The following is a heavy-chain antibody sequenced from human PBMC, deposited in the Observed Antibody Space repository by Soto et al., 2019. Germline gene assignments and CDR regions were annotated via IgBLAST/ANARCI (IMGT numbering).Heavy chain of an antibody. CDR3: ARDHGTMIVRDAFDI. Sequence: GGSLRLSCAASGFTFSSYAMHWVRQAPGKGLEWVAVISYDGSNKYYADSVKGRFTISRDNSKNTLYLQMNSLRAEDTAVYYCARDHGTMIVRDAFDIWGQGTMVTVSS. CDR2: ISYDGSNK. J-gene: IGHJ3*02. V-gene: IGHV3-30-3*01. D-gene: IGHD3-22*01. CDR1: GFTFSSYA.